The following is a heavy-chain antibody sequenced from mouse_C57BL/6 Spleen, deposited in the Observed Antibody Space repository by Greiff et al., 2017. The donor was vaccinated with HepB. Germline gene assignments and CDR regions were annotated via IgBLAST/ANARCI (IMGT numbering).Heavy chain of an antibody. Sequence: EVQLQQSGPELVKPGASVKISCKASGYTFTDYYMNWVKQSHGKSLEWIGDINPNNGGTSYNQKFKGKATLTVDKSSSTAYMELRSLTSEDSAVYYCARGGLYDGYYGGYWGQGTTLTVSS. J-gene: IGHJ2*01. CDR1: GYTFTDYY. CDR2: INPNNGGT. V-gene: IGHV1-26*01. CDR3: ARGGLYDGYYGGY. D-gene: IGHD2-3*01.